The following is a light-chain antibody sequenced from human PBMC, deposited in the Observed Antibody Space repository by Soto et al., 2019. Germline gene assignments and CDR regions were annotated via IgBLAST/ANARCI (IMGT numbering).Light chain of an antibody. CDR2: KAS. CDR3: QHYNSYSEA. CDR1: QTISSW. J-gene: IGKJ1*01. V-gene: IGKV1-5*03. Sequence: DIQMTQSPSALSGALGDRVXMTXXASQTISSWLAWYQQKPGKAPKLLIYKASTLKSGVPSRFSGSGSGTEFTLTISSLQPDDFATYYCQHYNSYSEAFGQGTKVDI.